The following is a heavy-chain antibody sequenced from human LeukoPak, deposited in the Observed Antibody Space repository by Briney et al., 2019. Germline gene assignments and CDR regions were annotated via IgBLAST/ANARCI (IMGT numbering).Heavy chain of an antibody. J-gene: IGHJ4*02. CDR3: AVRGQLNYYGSGSSDY. V-gene: IGHV4-39*07. CDR1: GGSISSSSYY. Sequence: SETLSLTCTVSGGSISSSSYYWGWIRQPPGKGLEWIGSIYYSGTTYYNPSLKSRVTISVDTSKNQFSLKLSSVTAADTAVYYCAVRGQLNYYGSGSSDYWGQGTLVTVSS. CDR2: IYYSGTT. D-gene: IGHD3-10*01.